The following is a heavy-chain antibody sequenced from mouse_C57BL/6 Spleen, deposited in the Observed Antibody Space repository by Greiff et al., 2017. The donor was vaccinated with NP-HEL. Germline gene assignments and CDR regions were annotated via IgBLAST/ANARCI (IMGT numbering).Heavy chain of an antibody. J-gene: IGHJ4*01. CDR3: ARTQLRPPFYYAMDY. Sequence: EVKLVESEGGLVQPGSSMKLSCTASGFTFSDYYMAWVRQVPEKGLEWVANINYDGSSTYYLDSLKSRFIISRDNAKNILYLQMSSLKSEDTATYYCARTQLRPPFYYAMDYWGQGTSVTVSS. V-gene: IGHV5-16*01. CDR2: INYDGSST. CDR1: GFTFSDYY. D-gene: IGHD3-2*02.